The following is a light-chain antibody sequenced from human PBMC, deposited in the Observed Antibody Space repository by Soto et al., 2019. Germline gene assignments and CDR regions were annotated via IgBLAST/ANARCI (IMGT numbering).Light chain of an antibody. V-gene: IGKV1-9*01. J-gene: IGKJ4*01. CDR3: QHINTYPFT. CDR1: QGIRNY. CDR2: GAS. Sequence: IQLTHSPSSLPASVGDRVTMTCRASQGIRNYLAWYQHKPGKAPKLLIYGASTLQSGVPSRFSGSGSGTDFTLTISSLQPEDVATYYCQHINTYPFTFGGGTKVEIK.